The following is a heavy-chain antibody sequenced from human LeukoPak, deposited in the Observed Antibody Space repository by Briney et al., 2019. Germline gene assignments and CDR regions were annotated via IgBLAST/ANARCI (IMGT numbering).Heavy chain of an antibody. D-gene: IGHD6-19*01. CDR3: ARDAGYSSGFTFGY. V-gene: IGHV4-59*01. Sequence: SETLSLTCTVSGGSISSYYWSWIRQPPGKGLEWIGYIYYSGSTNYNPSLKSRVTISVDTSKNQFSLKLSSVTAADTAVYYCARDAGYSSGFTFGYWGQGTLVTVSS. CDR2: IYYSGST. CDR1: GGSISSYY. J-gene: IGHJ4*02.